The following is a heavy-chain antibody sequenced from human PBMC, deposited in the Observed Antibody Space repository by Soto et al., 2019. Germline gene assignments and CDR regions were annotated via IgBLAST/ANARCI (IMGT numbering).Heavy chain of an antibody. CDR3: AREKEPTGPWFGP. D-gene: IGHD1-1*01. Sequence: QVQLVQSGAEVRKPGASVKISCQASGYTFTTYALYWVRQAPGQRLEWMGWINGGDGNTRYSQKFQDRVTITRDTSASTTYMELSSLRSEDTAVYYCAREKEPTGPWFGPSGQGTLVTVSS. CDR2: INGGDGNT. V-gene: IGHV1-3*01. CDR1: GYTFTTYA. J-gene: IGHJ5*02.